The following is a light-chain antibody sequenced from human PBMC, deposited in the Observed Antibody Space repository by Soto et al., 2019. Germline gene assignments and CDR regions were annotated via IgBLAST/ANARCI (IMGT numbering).Light chain of an antibody. CDR3: QQYNTYLYT. V-gene: IGKV1-5*01. Sequence: DSQMTQSPSTLSASVGDRVTISCRASQSISNWLAWYQQKPGKAPKLLLYDVSSLESGVPSRFSGSGSGTEFTRTISSLQPDDFATYYCQQYNTYLYTFGQGTKRESK. CDR1: QSISNW. CDR2: DVS. J-gene: IGKJ2*01.